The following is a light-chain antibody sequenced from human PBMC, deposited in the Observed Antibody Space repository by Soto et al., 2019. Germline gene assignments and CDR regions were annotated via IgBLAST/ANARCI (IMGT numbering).Light chain of an antibody. CDR3: LQHSSYPLT. CDR1: QGIGNY. CDR2: AAS. Sequence: DIQMTQSPSAMSASVGDRVTITCRASQGIGNYLTWFQQKPGKVPKRLIYAASDLQTGVPSRFSGSGSGTEFTLTISSLQPEDFATYYYLQHSSYPLTFGGGTKVDIK. J-gene: IGKJ4*01. V-gene: IGKV1-17*03.